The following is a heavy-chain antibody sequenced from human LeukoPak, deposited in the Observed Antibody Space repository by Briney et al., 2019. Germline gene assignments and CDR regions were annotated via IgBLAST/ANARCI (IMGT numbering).Heavy chain of an antibody. CDR2: IYYSGST. CDR3: ARLNIPYSGYTHGYDAFDI. D-gene: IGHD5-12*01. Sequence: PSQTLSLTCTVSGGSISSGDYYWSWIRQPPGKGLEWIGYIYYSGSTYYNPSLKSRVTISVDTSKNQFSLKLSSVTAADTAVYYCARLNIPYSGYTHGYDAFDIWGQGTMVTVSS. J-gene: IGHJ3*02. CDR1: GGSISSGDYY. V-gene: IGHV4-30-4*01.